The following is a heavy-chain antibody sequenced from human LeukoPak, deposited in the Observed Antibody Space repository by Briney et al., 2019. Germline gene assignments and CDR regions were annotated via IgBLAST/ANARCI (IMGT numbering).Heavy chain of an antibody. D-gene: IGHD3-10*01. CDR1: GDTFTSYY. V-gene: IGHV1-46*01. J-gene: IGHJ6*03. Sequence: ASVKVSCKASGDTFTSYYIHWVRQPPGQGLEWMGLINPSGGSTSYAQKFQGRVTMTRDMSTSTVYMELSSLRSEDTAVYYCARDSSFGGLYQYCMDIWGKGTTVTVSS. CDR2: INPSGGST. CDR3: ARDSSFGGLYQYCMDI.